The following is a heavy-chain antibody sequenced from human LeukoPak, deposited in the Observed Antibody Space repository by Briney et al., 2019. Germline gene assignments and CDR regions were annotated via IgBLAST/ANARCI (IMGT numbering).Heavy chain of an antibody. CDR2: ISSSGSTI. CDR3: ARDQEAYCGGDCYYPDLLRTNDDY. Sequence: GGSLRLSCAASGFTFSDYYMSWIRQAPGKGLEWISFISSSGSTIYYADSVKGRFTISRDNAKNSLYLQMNSLRAEDTAVYYCARDQEAYCGGDCYYPDLLRTNDDYWGQGTLVTVSS. D-gene: IGHD2-21*02. J-gene: IGHJ4*02. CDR1: GFTFSDYY. V-gene: IGHV3-11*01.